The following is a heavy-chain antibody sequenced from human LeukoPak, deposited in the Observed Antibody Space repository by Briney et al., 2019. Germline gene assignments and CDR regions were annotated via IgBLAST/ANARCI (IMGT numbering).Heavy chain of an antibody. CDR3: ARGNSGIYALIDC. J-gene: IGHJ4*02. V-gene: IGHV3-30-3*01. Sequence: GGSLRLSCAASGFTFSTYAIHWVRQAPGKGLEWVAVISYDGNNKYYADCVKGRFTISRDNSKNTLYLQMNSLRAEDTALYYCARGNSGIYALIDCGGQGRLVTVSS. CDR2: ISYDGNNK. D-gene: IGHD3-16*01. CDR1: GFTFSTYA.